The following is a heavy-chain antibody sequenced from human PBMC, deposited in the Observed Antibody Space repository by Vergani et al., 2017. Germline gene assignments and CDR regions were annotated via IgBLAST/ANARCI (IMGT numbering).Heavy chain of an antibody. CDR3: ARGTKSYCSGGSCFSVWGAFDI. CDR2: ISHSGST. J-gene: IGHJ3*02. CDR1: GDSFRSNKW. Sequence: QVQLQESGPGLVKPPGTLSLTCAVSGDSFRSNKWWTWVRQSPGKTLEWIGVISHSGSTNYNPSLKGRVTLSLDTSKNQFSLRLSSVTAGDTAVYYCARGTKSYCSGGSCFSVWGAFDIWGRGTTVTVSS. V-gene: IGHV4-4*03. D-gene: IGHD2-15*01.